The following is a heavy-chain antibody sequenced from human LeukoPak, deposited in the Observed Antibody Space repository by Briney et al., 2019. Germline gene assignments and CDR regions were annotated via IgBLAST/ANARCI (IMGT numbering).Heavy chain of an antibody. CDR1: GYTFTSYG. Sequence: ASVKVSCKASGYTFTSYGTSWVRQAPGQGLEWMGWISAYNGNTNYAQKLQGRVTMTTDTSTSTAYMELRSLRSDDTAVYYCARTLYIAAVPGGFDYWGQGSLVTVSS. CDR3: ARTLYIAAVPGGFDY. D-gene: IGHD6-13*01. J-gene: IGHJ4*02. CDR2: ISAYNGNT. V-gene: IGHV1-18*01.